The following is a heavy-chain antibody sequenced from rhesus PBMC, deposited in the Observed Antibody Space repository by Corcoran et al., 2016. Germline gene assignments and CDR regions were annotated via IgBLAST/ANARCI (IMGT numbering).Heavy chain of an antibody. D-gene: IGHD6-31*01. V-gene: IGHV4-80*01. J-gene: IGHJ4*01. CDR1: GDSISAKW. CDR2: IDGRFGTT. Sequence: QVQLQESGPGLVKPSETLSLICIVSGDSISAKWWSWIRPPPGGGREWNGEIDGRFGTTKYSPSLKSRVTMSKDASRNQLSRKVTSVPAADTAVYYCARDPATGYFDFWGQGVLVPVSS. CDR3: ARDPATGYFDF.